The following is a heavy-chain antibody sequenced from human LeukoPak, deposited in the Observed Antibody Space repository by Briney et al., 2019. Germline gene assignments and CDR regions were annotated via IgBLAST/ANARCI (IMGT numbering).Heavy chain of an antibody. Sequence: GGSLRLSCAASGFTFSSYWMSWVRQAPGKGLEWVANIKQDGSQTCYVDSVKGRFTISRDNARNSLYLQMNSLRAEDTAVYWAVAGTTYWGQGTPVTVSS. D-gene: IGHD6-19*01. J-gene: IGHJ4*02. CDR2: IKQDGSQT. V-gene: IGHV3-7*05. CDR3: VAGTTY. CDR1: GFTFSSYW.